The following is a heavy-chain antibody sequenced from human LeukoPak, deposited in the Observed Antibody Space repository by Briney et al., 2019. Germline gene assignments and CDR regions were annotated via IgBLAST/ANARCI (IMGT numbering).Heavy chain of an antibody. V-gene: IGHV3-23*01. D-gene: IGHD5-12*01. CDR2: FTGSSGSI. J-gene: IGHJ2*01. CDR3: AKARGSGYDSSFDL. Sequence: PGGSLRLSCAAPGFTFSNYTMNWVRQAPGKGLEWVSSFTGSSGSIYYADSVKGRFTISSDNSKNSLFLQMNSLRAEDPAVYYCAKARGSGYDSSFDLWGRGTLVTVSS. CDR1: GFTFSNYT.